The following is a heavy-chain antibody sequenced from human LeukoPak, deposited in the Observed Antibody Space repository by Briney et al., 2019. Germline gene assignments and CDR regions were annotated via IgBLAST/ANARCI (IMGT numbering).Heavy chain of an antibody. V-gene: IGHV1-24*01. CDR2: FDPEDVET. CDR3: ARDKSGTTQGDSDY. D-gene: IGHD1-1*01. Sequence: ASVKVSCKVSGNTFTDLSMNWVRQAPGKGLEWMGGFDPEDVETIYAQKFQGRVTMTRDTSTSTVYMDLSSLRSEDTAVYYCARDKSGTTQGDSDYWGQGTLVTVSS. CDR1: GNTFTDLS. J-gene: IGHJ4*02.